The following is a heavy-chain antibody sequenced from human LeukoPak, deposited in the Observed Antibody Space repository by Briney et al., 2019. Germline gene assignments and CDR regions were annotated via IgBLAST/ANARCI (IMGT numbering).Heavy chain of an antibody. CDR3: ASSHDSSGND. CDR1: GFSFSTSW. CDR2: IYYDGSTK. V-gene: IGHV3-7*01. D-gene: IGHD3-22*01. Sequence: GGSLTLSCAVSGFSFSTSWMAWVRQAPGQGLGRVGNIYYDGSTKYYGDSVKGRFTITRDNAKNSLSLQMNSLREEDTAVYYCASSHDSSGNDWGQGTMVTVSS. J-gene: IGHJ4*02.